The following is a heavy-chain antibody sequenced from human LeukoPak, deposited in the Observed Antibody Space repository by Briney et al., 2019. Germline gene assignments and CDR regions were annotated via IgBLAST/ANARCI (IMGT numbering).Heavy chain of an antibody. Sequence: PSETLSLTCTVSGGSISSYYWNWIRQPPGKGLEWIGFVYYSGSTNYNPSLKSRVTISVDTPKNQFSLKLSSVTAADTAVYYCARRRKVGAGDAFDIWGQGTMVSVSS. J-gene: IGHJ3*02. V-gene: IGHV4-59*08. CDR3: ARRRKVGAGDAFDI. CDR2: VYYSGST. D-gene: IGHD3-10*01. CDR1: GGSISSYY.